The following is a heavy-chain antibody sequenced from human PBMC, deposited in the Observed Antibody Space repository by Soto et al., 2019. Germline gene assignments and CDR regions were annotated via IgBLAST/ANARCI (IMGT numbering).Heavy chain of an antibody. CDR1: GFTFSSYG. V-gene: IGHV3-33*01. Sequence: PGGSLRLSCAASGFTFSSYGMHWVRQAPGKGLEWVAVIWYDGSNKYYADSVKGRFTISRDNAKNSLYLQMNSLRAEDTAVYYCARDRRFKCSGGSCPIDYWGQGTLVTVSS. J-gene: IGHJ4*02. CDR3: ARDRRFKCSGGSCPIDY. D-gene: IGHD2-15*01. CDR2: IWYDGSNK.